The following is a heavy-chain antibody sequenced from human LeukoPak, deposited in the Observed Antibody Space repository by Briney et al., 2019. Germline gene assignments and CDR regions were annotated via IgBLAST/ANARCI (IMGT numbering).Heavy chain of an antibody. CDR2: IKPDGSQT. CDR1: GFTFSNSW. V-gene: IGHV3-7*01. D-gene: IGHD3-10*01. Sequence: GGSLRLSCAASGFTFSNSWINWVRKALGKGLEWVANIKPDGSQTHYLDSVKGRFTVSRDNAKDSAYLQMNSLRAEDTAVYYCFGSGSYSNWDQGTLVTVSS. J-gene: IGHJ4*02. CDR3: FGSGSYSN.